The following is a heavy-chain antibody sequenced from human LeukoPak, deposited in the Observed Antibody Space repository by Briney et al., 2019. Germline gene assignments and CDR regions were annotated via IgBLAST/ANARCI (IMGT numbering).Heavy chain of an antibody. CDR2: INHSGST. Sequence: SGTLSLTCAGYGGSFSGYYWSWIRQPPGKGLEGVGEINHSGSTNYNPCRKSRGTISVDTCKSQFSLELSSVTAADTALYYCARRPPSSRRLYVFGRTRFAPWGQGTPVTVHS. J-gene: IGHJ5*02. V-gene: IGHV4-34*01. CDR3: ARRPPSSRRLYVFGRTRFAP. D-gene: IGHD3-16*01. CDR1: GGSFSGYY.